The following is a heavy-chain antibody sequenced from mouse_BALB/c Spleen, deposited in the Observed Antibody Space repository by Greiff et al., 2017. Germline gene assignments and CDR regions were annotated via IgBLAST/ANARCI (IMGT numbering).Heavy chain of an antibody. CDR3: ARDYRYAWFAY. D-gene: IGHD2-14*01. Sequence: EVKLMESGGGLVQPGGSLRLSCATSGFTFTDYYMSWVRQPPGKALEWLGFIRNKANGYTTEYSASVKGRFTISRDNSQSILYLQMNTLRAEDSATYYCARDYRYAWFAYWGQGTLVTVSA. V-gene: IGHV7-3*02. CDR1: GFTFTDYY. J-gene: IGHJ3*01. CDR2: IRNKANGYTT.